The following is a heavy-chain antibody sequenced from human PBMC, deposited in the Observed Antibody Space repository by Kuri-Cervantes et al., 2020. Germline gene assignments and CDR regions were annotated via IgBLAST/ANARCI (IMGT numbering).Heavy chain of an antibody. CDR3: ARDRTDGDSSGYQRFDY. CDR1: GFTFSNSD. Sequence: LSLTCAASGFTFSNSDMNWVRQAPGKGLEWISYISYSGNTIHYADSVKGRFTISRDSAKNSLFLQMNSLRDEDTAVYYCARDRTDGDSSGYQRFDYWGRGTLVTVSS. D-gene: IGHD3-22*01. V-gene: IGHV3-48*02. J-gene: IGHJ4*02. CDR2: ISYSGNTI.